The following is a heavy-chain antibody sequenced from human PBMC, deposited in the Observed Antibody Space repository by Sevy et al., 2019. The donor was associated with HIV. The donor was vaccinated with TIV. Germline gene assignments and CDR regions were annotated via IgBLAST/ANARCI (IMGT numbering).Heavy chain of an antibody. D-gene: IGHD1-26*01. CDR3: AKNAVGASGLYYFDY. CDR2: IRYEGNDK. CDR1: GFTFSSYG. V-gene: IGHV3-30*02. J-gene: IGHJ4*02. Sequence: GGSLRLSCVASGFTFSSYGMHWVRQAPGKGLEWVAFIRYEGNDKYYADSVKGRFAISRDNSKDTLYLQVNSLRTEDTAVYYCAKNAVGASGLYYFDYWGQGALVTVSS.